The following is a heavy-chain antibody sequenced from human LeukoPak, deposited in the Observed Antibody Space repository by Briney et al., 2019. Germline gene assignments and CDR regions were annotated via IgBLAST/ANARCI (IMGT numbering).Heavy chain of an antibody. CDR2: ISPSGGIT. J-gene: IGHJ4*02. Sequence: GGSLRLSCAASGFTFSTYGMNWVRQAPGKGLEWVSGISPSGGITYYTDSVRGRFTISRDTSRSTLYLQMNSLRAEDAAVYYCAKAPVTSCRGAFCYPFDYWGQGTLVTVSS. CDR3: AKAPVTSCRGAFCYPFDY. V-gene: IGHV3-23*01. CDR1: GFTFSTYG. D-gene: IGHD2-15*01.